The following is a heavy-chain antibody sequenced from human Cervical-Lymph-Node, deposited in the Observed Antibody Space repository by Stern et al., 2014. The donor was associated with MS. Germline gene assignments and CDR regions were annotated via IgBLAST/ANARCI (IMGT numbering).Heavy chain of an antibody. J-gene: IGHJ4*02. V-gene: IGHV1-69*01. Sequence: VQLVESGPEVKKPGSSVKVSCKASGGRFSSYPISWGRQAPGQGLEWMGVIVPMFVTANYAQKFPGRVTITSDESTNTAYMELNNLTSEDTAVYFCARPPTVFDGQFEYWGQGTLFTVSS. D-gene: IGHD4-17*01. CDR3: ARPPTVFDGQFEY. CDR2: IVPMFVTA. CDR1: GGRFSSYP.